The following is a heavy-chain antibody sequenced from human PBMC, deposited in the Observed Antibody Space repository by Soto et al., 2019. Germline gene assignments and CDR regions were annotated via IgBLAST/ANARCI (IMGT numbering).Heavy chain of an antibody. Sequence: SVKVSCKASGGTFSSYAISWVRQAPGQGLEWMGGIIPIFGTANYAQKFQGRVTITADESTSTAYMELSSLRPEDTAVYYCARDAWYYDSSGPWGQGTLVTVSS. J-gene: IGHJ5*02. D-gene: IGHD3-22*01. V-gene: IGHV1-69*13. CDR2: IIPIFGTA. CDR1: GGTFSSYA. CDR3: ARDAWYYDSSGP.